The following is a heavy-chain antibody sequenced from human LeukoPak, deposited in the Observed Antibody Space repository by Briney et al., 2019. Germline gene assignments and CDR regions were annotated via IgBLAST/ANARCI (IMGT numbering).Heavy chain of an antibody. CDR3: ARDLYSSAWYGIH. CDR1: GFTFSSYA. D-gene: IGHD6-19*01. V-gene: IGHV3-23*01. CDR2: ISGSGGST. Sequence: GGSLRLSCAASGFTFSSYAMSWVRQAPGKGLEWVSAISGSGGSTYYADSVKGRFSISRDNSKNTLYLLMNSLRAEDTAVYYCARDLYSSAWYGIHWGRGTLVTVSS. J-gene: IGHJ4*02.